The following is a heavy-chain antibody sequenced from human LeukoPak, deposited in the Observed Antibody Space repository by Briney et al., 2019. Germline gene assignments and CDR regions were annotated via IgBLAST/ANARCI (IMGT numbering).Heavy chain of an antibody. Sequence: SETLSLTCTVSGGSISSYYWNWIRQPPGKGLEWIGYIYYSGSTNYNPSLKSRVTISVDKSKNQFSLKLSSVTAADTAVYYCARDFSSSGWYSTWGQGTLVTVSS. V-gene: IGHV4-59*12. CDR3: ARDFSSSGWYST. CDR1: GGSISSYY. J-gene: IGHJ5*02. D-gene: IGHD6-19*01. CDR2: IYYSGST.